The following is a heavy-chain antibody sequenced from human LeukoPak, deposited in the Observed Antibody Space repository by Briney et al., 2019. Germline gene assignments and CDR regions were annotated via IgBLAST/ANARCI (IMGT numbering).Heavy chain of an antibody. J-gene: IGHJ4*02. D-gene: IGHD2-21*02. CDR1: GFTFSSYA. Sequence: GGSLRLSCAASGFTFSSYAMSWVRQAPGKGLEWVSGINWNGGSTGYADSVKGRFTISRDNAKNSLYLQMNSLRGEDTALYYCARAGTCFGGDCYAYIDYWGQGTLVTVSS. CDR3: ARAGTCFGGDCYAYIDY. V-gene: IGHV3-20*04. CDR2: INWNGGST.